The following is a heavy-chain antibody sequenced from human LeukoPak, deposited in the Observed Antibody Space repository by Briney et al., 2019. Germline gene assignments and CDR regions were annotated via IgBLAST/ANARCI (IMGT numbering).Heavy chain of an antibody. J-gene: IGHJ4*02. Sequence: GGSLRLSCAASGLRFGSYWMNWVRQAPGKGLEWVAVISSSGAIQYYLESVKGRFTISRDNSGNTLYLQMNSLRPEDTAVYYCAKEYDSRGYGANFDNWGQGTLVTVSS. V-gene: IGHV3-30*18. D-gene: IGHD3-10*01. CDR3: AKEYDSRGYGANFDN. CDR1: GLRFGSYW. CDR2: ISSSGAIQ.